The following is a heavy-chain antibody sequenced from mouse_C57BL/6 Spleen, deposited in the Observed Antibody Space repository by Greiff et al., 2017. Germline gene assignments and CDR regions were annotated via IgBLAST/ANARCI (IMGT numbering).Heavy chain of an antibody. Sequence: EVHLVESGGGLVKPGGSLKLSCAASGFTFSDYGMHWVRQAPEKGLEWVAYISRGSSTIYYADTVKGPFTITRDNAKNTLFLQMTSLRSEDTAMYYCARGITTVVGGYAMDYWGQGTSVTVSS. D-gene: IGHD1-1*01. CDR2: ISRGSSTI. CDR1: GFTFSDYG. V-gene: IGHV5-17*01. J-gene: IGHJ4*01. CDR3: ARGITTVVGGYAMDY.